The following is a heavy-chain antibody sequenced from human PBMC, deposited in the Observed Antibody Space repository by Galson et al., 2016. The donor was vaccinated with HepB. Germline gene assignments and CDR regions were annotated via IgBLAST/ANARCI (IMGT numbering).Heavy chain of an antibody. CDR1: GFTFSDYY. J-gene: IGHJ4*02. V-gene: IGHV3-11*06. CDR2: LSGSSDYR. Sequence: SLRLSCAASGFTFSDYYMSWIRQAPGQGLEWVSYLSGSSDYRNFADSVRGRFTVSRDNVKNSPYLQLSNLRAEDTAVYYCARGRVNAALLDFDFWGQGTLVTGSS. CDR3: ARGRVNAALLDFDF. D-gene: IGHD2-15*01.